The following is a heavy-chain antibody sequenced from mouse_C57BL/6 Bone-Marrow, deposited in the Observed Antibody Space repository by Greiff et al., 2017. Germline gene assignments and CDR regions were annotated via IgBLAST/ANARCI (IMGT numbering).Heavy chain of an antibody. CDR1: GFTFSSYA. CDR2: ISDGGSYT. J-gene: IGHJ3*01. Sequence: EVQGVESGGGLVKPGGSLKLSCAASGFTFSSYAMSWVRQTPEKRLEWVATISDGGSYTYYPDNVKGRFTISRDNAKNNLYLQMSHLKSEDTAMYYCARDWDGPWFAYWGQGTLVTVSA. V-gene: IGHV5-4*01. CDR3: ARDWDGPWFAY. D-gene: IGHD4-1*01.